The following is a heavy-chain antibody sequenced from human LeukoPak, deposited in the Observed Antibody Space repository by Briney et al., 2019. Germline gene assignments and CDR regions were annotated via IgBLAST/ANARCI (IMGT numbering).Heavy chain of an antibody. D-gene: IGHD3-10*01. CDR2: ISSSGSTI. CDR1: GFTFSDYY. Sequence: GGSLRLSCAASGFTFSDYYMSWIRQAPGKGLEWVSYISSSGSTIYYADSVKGRFTISRDNSKNTLYLQLNSLGAGDAAIYFCAKVASYSRSEYGSGSYDSWGQGTLVTVS. J-gene: IGHJ4*02. CDR3: AKVASYSRSEYGSGSYDS. V-gene: IGHV3-11*01.